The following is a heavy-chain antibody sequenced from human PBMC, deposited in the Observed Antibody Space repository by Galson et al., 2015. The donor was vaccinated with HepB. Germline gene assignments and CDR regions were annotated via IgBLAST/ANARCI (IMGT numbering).Heavy chain of an antibody. CDR1: GYTFTSHY. CDR3: ARDRGGRATPFGW. D-gene: IGHD3-10*01. CDR2: SNPSGGGT. J-gene: IGHJ4*02. V-gene: IGHV1-46*01. Sequence: SVKVSCKASGYTFTSHYMHWARQAPRQGLEWMGSSNPSGGGTTYAQKFQGRVTTPTDTSTSTVYMELSSLRSEDTAVYYCARDRGGRATPFGWWGQGTLVTVSS.